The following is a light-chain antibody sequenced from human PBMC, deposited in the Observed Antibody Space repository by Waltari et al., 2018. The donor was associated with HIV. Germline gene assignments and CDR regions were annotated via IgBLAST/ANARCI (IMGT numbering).Light chain of an antibody. Sequence: QSALTQPRSVSGSPGQSVTISCTGTSSDVGVSNFVSWYQQHPSKAPKLMIYDVSKRPSWFPDRFSGSKSGNTASLTISGLQAEDEADYYCCSYAGSYPVVFGGGTKLTVL. CDR3: CSYAGSYPVV. CDR1: SSDVGVSNF. V-gene: IGLV2-11*01. CDR2: DVS. J-gene: IGLJ2*01.